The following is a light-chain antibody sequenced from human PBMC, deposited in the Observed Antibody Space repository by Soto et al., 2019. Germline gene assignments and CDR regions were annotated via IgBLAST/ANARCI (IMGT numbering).Light chain of an antibody. Sequence: DIQMTQSPSSLSASVGDRVTITCRASQSISIYLNWYQQKPGKAPKLLIHAASTLHSGIPSRFSGSGSGTDFTLTISDLQPDDFATYYCQQSHSTPPYTFGQGTKLEIK. CDR3: QQSHSTPPYT. V-gene: IGKV1-39*01. CDR2: AAS. CDR1: QSISIY. J-gene: IGKJ2*01.